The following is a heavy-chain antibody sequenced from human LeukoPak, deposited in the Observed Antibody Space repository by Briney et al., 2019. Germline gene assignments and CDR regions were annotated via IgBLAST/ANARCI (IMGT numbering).Heavy chain of an antibody. J-gene: IGHJ6*02. CDR1: GFTFSSYW. D-gene: IGHD4-23*01. CDR2: IKQDGSEK. V-gene: IGHV3-7*01. CDR3: ARGGMTVGYYYYGMDV. Sequence: GGSLRLSCAASGFTFSSYWMSWVRQAPGKGLEWVANIKQDGSEKYYVDSVKGRFTISRDNAKNSLYLQMNSLRAEDTAVYYCARGGMTVGYYYYGMDVWGQGTTLTVSS.